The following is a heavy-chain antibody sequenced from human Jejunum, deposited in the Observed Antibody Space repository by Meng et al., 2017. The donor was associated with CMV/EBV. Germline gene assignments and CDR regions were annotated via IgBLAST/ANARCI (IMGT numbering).Heavy chain of an antibody. J-gene: IGHJ4*02. Sequence: EYYMTWIRQAPGKGLEWLSYISASGTTRYYAESVTGRFTVSRDNAKSLLFLEMDNLRAEDTAIYYCARGRDCSSANCYLPYYFDKWGQGTLVTVSS. CDR1: EYY. CDR3: ARGRDCSSANCYLPYYFDK. V-gene: IGHV3-11*04. D-gene: IGHD2-2*01. CDR2: ISASGTTR.